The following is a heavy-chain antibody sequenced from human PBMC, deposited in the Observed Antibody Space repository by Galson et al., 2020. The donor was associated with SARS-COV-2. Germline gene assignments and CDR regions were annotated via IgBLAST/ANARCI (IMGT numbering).Heavy chain of an antibody. CDR3: ARIPTNYYDSSGPVAFDI. CDR1: GFSLSTSGMC. V-gene: IGHV2-70*01. J-gene: IGHJ3*02. CDR2: IDWDDDK. Sequence: SGPTLVKPTQTLTLTCTFSGFSLSTSGMCVSWIRQPPGKALEWLALIDWDDDKYYSTSLKTRLTISKDTSKNQVVLTMTNMDPVDTATYYCARIPTNYYDSSGPVAFDIGGQRTMVTVS. D-gene: IGHD3-22*01.